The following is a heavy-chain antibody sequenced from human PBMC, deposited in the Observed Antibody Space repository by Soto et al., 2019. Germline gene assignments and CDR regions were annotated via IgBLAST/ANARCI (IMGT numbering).Heavy chain of an antibody. Sequence: QVQLVQSGSEVKKPGASVKVSCKASGYTFTGYYMHWVRQAPGQGLEWMGWINPNSGGTNYAQKFQGWVTMTRDTSISTAYMELSRLRSDDTAVYYCARDCGSGYIPDAFDIWGQGTMVTVSS. D-gene: IGHD3-22*01. V-gene: IGHV1-2*04. CDR3: ARDCGSGYIPDAFDI. J-gene: IGHJ3*02. CDR1: GYTFTGYY. CDR2: INPNSGGT.